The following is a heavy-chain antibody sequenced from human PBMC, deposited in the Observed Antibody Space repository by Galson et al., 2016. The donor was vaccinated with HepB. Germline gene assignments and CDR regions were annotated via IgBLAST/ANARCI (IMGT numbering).Heavy chain of an antibody. CDR1: SDPITDYP. D-gene: IGHD1-7*01. CDR3: ARVSVRTRSFDS. V-gene: IGHV4-59*12. CDR2: RFLPGKR. Sequence: SETLSLTCSVSSDPITDYPWIWVRQPPGGGLGLNGKRFLPGKRHYSPSLKSRVTISLDTSKRQFSLQVTSVTTADTAVYFCARVSVRTRSFDSWGQGILVTVSS. J-gene: IGHJ4*02.